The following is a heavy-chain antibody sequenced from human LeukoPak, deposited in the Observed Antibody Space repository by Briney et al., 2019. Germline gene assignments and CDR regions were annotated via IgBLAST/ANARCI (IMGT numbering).Heavy chain of an antibody. D-gene: IGHD3-22*01. CDR1: GGSISTYY. Sequence: SETLSLTCTVSGGSISTYYWSWIRQPPGKGLEWIGYIYYTGSTTYNPSLRSRVAISIDTSKNQFSLRLNSVTAADTAVYYCARGRGDSRGTSFDYWGQGTLVTVSS. CDR2: IYYTGST. CDR3: ARGRGDSRGTSFDY. V-gene: IGHV4-59*01. J-gene: IGHJ4*02.